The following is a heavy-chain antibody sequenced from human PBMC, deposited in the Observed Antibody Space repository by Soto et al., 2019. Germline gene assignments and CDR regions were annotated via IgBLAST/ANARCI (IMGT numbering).Heavy chain of an antibody. CDR1: GFTVSSNY. CDR3: ARAYSGYDWFGLDY. D-gene: IGHD5-12*01. J-gene: IGHJ4*02. Sequence: GGSLRLSCAASGFTVSSNYMSWVRQAPGKGLEWVSVIYSGGSTYYADSVKGRFTISRHNSKNTLYLQMNSLRAEDTAVYYCARAYSGYDWFGLDYWGQGTLVTVSS. CDR2: IYSGGST. V-gene: IGHV3-53*04.